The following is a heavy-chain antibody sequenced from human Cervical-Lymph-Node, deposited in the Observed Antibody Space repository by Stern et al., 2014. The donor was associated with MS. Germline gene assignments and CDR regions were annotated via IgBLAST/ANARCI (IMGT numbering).Heavy chain of an antibody. D-gene: IGHD5-18*01. CDR2: ISLHSVRI. Sequence: EVQLVESGGGLVPPGGSLRLSCAASGFTFDASDMYWVRQVSGKGLEWVSHISLHSVRIGYADSVKGRFTISRDNGRNSVSLQMNRLRIEDTALYYCVKDFGPRGDSYGSFDLWGQGILVTVSS. CDR3: VKDFGPRGDSYGSFDL. CDR1: GFTFDASD. J-gene: IGHJ5*02. V-gene: IGHV3-9*01.